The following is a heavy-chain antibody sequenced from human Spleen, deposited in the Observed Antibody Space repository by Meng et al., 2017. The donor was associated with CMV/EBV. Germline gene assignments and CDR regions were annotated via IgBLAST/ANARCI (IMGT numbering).Heavy chain of an antibody. Sequence: KVSCKASGYTFTTYDINWVRQATGQGLEWMGWINPNSGNADYAQKFQGRVTITRNTSISTAYMEVSSLRSEDTAVYYCARGSGGPGGHWGQGTLVTVSS. V-gene: IGHV1-8*03. J-gene: IGHJ1*01. D-gene: IGHD2-15*01. CDR1: GYTFTTYD. CDR2: INPNSGNA. CDR3: ARGSGGPGGH.